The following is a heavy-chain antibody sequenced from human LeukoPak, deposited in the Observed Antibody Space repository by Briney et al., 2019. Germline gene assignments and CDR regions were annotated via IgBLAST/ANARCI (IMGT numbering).Heavy chain of an antibody. CDR3: ATDRPPYYYDSSGYYF. CDR1: GYTLTELS. CDR2: FDPEDGET. D-gene: IGHD3-22*01. Sequence: GASVKVSCKVSGYTLTELSMHWVRQAPGKGLEWMGGFDPEDGETIYAQKFQGRVTMTEDTSTDTAYMELSSLRSEDTAVYYCATDRPPYYYDSSGYYFWGQGTLVTVSS. V-gene: IGHV1-24*01. J-gene: IGHJ4*02.